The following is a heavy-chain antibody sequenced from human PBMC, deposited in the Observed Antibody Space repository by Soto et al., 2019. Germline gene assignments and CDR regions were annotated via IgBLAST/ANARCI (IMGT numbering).Heavy chain of an antibody. CDR1: VVSISISSYP. Sequence: PSETLSLTCTVSVVSISISSYPGGWIRQTPGKGLERIGSIYYSGSTYYNPSLKSQVTISVNASKNPVSLKLTSCTAPDSASHHCASRIKVKLQNYWGQGDLDTVSS. J-gene: IGHJ4*02. V-gene: IGHV4-39*01. D-gene: IGHD4-4*01. CDR3: ASRIKVKLQNY. CDR2: IYYSGST.